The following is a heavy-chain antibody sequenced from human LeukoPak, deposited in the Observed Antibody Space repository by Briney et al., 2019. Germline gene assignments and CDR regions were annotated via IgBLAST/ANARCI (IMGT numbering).Heavy chain of an antibody. CDR2: TTGSGGST. V-gene: IGHV3-23*01. J-gene: IGHJ6*03. Sequence: AGGSLRLSCAASGFTFSSYSMNWVRQAPGKGLEWVSATTGSGGSTYYADSVKGRFTISRDNSKNTLYLQMNSLRAEDTAVYYCAKGVGYYYYMDVWGKGTTVTVSS. CDR3: AKGVGYYYYMDV. CDR1: GFTFSSYS.